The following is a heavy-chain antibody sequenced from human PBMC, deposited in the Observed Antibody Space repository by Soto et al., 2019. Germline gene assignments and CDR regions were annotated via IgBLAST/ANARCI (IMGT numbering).Heavy chain of an antibody. CDR2: IYPGDSDT. J-gene: IGHJ4*02. Sequence: GESLKISCKASGFTFTSYWIAWVRQMPGRGLEWMGIIYPGDSDTSYSPSFQGQVTISADKSINTAYLQWSSLKASDTAMYYCAKHEGYCTSTTCSNFDYWGQGTLVTVSS. V-gene: IGHV5-51*01. CDR1: GFTFTSYW. D-gene: IGHD2-2*01. CDR3: AKHEGYCTSTTCSNFDY.